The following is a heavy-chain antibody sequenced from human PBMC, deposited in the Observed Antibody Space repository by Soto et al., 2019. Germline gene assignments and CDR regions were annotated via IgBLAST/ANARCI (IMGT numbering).Heavy chain of an antibody. V-gene: IGHV4-31*03. CDR3: ARSHRDNWGSPDYFDY. D-gene: IGHD7-27*01. Sequence: QVQLQESGPGLVKPSQTLSLTCTVSGGSISSGGYYWSWIRQHPGKGLEWIGYIYYNGDTYYNPSLKSRASISIDTSKNQSSLRLTSVTAADTAVYYCARSHRDNWGSPDYFDYWGQGTLVTVSS. J-gene: IGHJ4*02. CDR1: GGSISSGGYY. CDR2: IYYNGDT.